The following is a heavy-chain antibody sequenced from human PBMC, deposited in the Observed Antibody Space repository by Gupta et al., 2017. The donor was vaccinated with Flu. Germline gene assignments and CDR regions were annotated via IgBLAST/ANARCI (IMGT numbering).Heavy chain of an antibody. Sequence: QPPGKALEWLAHIFSNDEKSYSTSLKSRLTISKDTSKSQVVLTMTNMDPVDTATYYCARILAGGDALYYFDYWGQGTLVTVSS. CDR3: ARILAGGDALYYFDY. V-gene: IGHV2-26*01. D-gene: IGHD2-21*02. CDR2: IFSNDEK. J-gene: IGHJ4*02.